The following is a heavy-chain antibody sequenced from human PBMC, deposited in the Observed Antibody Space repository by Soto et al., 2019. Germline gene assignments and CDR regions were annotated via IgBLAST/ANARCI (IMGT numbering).Heavy chain of an antibody. D-gene: IGHD2-15*01. V-gene: IGHV3-33*01. CDR3: ARVFLDCSGGSCYSAFEY. J-gene: IGHJ4*02. CDR2: IWHDGNNK. Sequence: GGSLRLSCAASGFTFSNYGMHWVRQAPGKGLEWVAIIWHDGNNKYYADSVKGRFTSSRDNTKNSLYLQMNSLRAEDTAVYYCARVFLDCSGGSCYSAFEYWREPTLVTVSS. CDR1: GFTFSNYG.